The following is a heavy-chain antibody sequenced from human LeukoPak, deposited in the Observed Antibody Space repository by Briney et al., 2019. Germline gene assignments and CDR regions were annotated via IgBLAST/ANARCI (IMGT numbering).Heavy chain of an antibody. CDR2: ISSSSTI. J-gene: IGHJ4*02. CDR1: GFTFRSYT. V-gene: IGHV3-48*01. D-gene: IGHD3/OR15-3a*01. Sequence: PGGSLRLSCAASGFTFRSYTMNWVRQAPGKGLEWVSYISSSSTIYYADSVKGRFTISRDNAKNSLYLQMNSLRAEDTAVYYCASWTDFDYWGQGTLVTVSS. CDR3: ASWTDFDY.